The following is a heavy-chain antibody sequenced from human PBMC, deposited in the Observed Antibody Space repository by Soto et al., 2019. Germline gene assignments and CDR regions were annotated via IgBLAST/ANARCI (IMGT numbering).Heavy chain of an antibody. CDR1: GGTFSSYA. Sequence: ASVKVSCKASGGTFSSYAISWARQAPGQGLGWMGGIIPIFGTANYAQKFQGRVTITADESTSTAYMELSSLRSEDTAVYYCARGLGCSSTSCYNPTDIYYYGMDVWGQGTTVTVSS. D-gene: IGHD2-2*02. V-gene: IGHV1-69*13. CDR2: IIPIFGTA. J-gene: IGHJ6*02. CDR3: ARGLGCSSTSCYNPTDIYYYGMDV.